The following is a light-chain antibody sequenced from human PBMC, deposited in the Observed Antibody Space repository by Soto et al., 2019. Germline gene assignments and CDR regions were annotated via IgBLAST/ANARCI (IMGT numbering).Light chain of an antibody. CDR1: SSNIGSNT. J-gene: IGLJ2*01. CDR2: TAG. V-gene: IGLV1-44*01. Sequence: QSVLTQPLSASASPGQRVTISCSGGSSNIGSNTVAWYQHLPGTAPPRLIFTAGQRPSGVPGRFSGSKSGTSASLAISGLQSEDEGDYYCWSYAGNTIFVFGGGTKLTVL. CDR3: WSYAGNTIFV.